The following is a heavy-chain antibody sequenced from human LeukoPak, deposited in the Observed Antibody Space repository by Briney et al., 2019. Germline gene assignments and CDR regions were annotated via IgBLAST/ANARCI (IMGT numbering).Heavy chain of an antibody. Sequence: SGTLSLTCTVSGGSISSGSYYWSWIRQPAGKGLEWIGRIYTSGSTNYNPSLKSRVTISVDTSKNQFSLKLNSVTAADTAVYYCARKAILWFGGINWFDPWGQGTLVTVSS. CDR2: IYTSGST. CDR3: ARKAILWFGGINWFDP. D-gene: IGHD3-10*01. CDR1: GGSISSGSYY. J-gene: IGHJ5*02. V-gene: IGHV4-61*02.